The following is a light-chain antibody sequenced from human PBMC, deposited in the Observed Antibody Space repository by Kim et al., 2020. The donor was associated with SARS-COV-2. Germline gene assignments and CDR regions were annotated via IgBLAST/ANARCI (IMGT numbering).Light chain of an antibody. Sequence: DIQMTQSPSTLSASVGDRVTITCRASQSISSWLAWYQQRPGKAPKALIYKASSLQSGVPSRFSGSGSGTEFTLTISSLQPDDFATYYCQHYNAYPWTFGQGTKVDIK. CDR2: KAS. J-gene: IGKJ1*01. V-gene: IGKV1-5*03. CDR3: QHYNAYPWT. CDR1: QSISSW.